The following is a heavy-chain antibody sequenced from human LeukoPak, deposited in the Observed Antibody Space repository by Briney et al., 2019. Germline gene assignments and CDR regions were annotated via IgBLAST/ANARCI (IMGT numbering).Heavy chain of an antibody. CDR3: ARDRYFDWYGFDY. CDR1: GGSISSSSYY. D-gene: IGHD3-9*01. Sequence: ASETLSLTCTVSGGSISSSSYYWGWIRQPPGKGLEWIGSIYYSGSTYYNPSLKSRVTISVDTSKNQFSLKLSSVTAADTAVYYCARDRYFDWYGFDYWGQGTLVTVSS. J-gene: IGHJ4*02. V-gene: IGHV4-39*07. CDR2: IYYSGST.